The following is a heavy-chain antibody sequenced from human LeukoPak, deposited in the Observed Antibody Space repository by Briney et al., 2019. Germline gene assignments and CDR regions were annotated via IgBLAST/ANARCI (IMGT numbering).Heavy chain of an antibody. CDR3: ARRLGSSTQAWFDP. CDR2: IYYSGST. Sequence: KPSETLSLTCTVSGGSISSYYWSWIGQPPGKGLEWIGYIYYSGSTNYNPSLKSRVTISVDTSKNQFSLKLSSVTAADTAVYYCARRLGSSTQAWFDPWGQGTLVTVSS. J-gene: IGHJ5*02. CDR1: GGSISSYY. D-gene: IGHD6-13*01. V-gene: IGHV4-59*08.